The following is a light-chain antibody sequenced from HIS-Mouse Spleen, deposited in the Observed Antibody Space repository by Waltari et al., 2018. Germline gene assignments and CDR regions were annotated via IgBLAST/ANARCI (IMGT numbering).Light chain of an antibody. V-gene: IGLV3-10*01. CDR1: ALPKKY. J-gene: IGLJ2*01. CDR2: EDS. Sequence: SYELTQPPSVSVSPGQTARITCSGDALPKKYAYWYQQKSGQAHGLVSYEDSKRPAGIPEGFAGSSSGTMATLTISGAQVEDEADYYCYSTDSSGNHRVFGGGTKLTVL. CDR3: YSTDSSGNHRV.